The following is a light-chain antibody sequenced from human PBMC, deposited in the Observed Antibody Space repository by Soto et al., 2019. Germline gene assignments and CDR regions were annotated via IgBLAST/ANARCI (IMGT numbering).Light chain of an antibody. J-gene: IGKJ5*01. CDR3: QQRNNWPPIT. Sequence: ELVLTQSPGTLSLSPGERANLSCRASQSVSSSYLAWYQQKPGQAPRLLIYDASTRATGIPARFSGSGSETDFTLTITSLEPEDFAVYYCQQRNNWPPITFGQGTRLE. V-gene: IGKV3-11*01. CDR2: DAS. CDR1: QSVSSSY.